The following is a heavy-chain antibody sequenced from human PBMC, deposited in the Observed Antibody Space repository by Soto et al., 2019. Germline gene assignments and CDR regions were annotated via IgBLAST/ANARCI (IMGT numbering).Heavy chain of an antibody. Sequence: EVQLVESGGGLVQPGESLRLSCAASGFTFSSYWMHWVRHAPGKGLVWVSRINSDGSSTSYAGSVKGRFTISRDNAKNTLYLQMNSLRAEDTALYYCVRTSLVVAAATREDYWGQGTLVTVSS. D-gene: IGHD2-15*01. J-gene: IGHJ4*02. CDR2: INSDGSST. CDR3: VRTSLVVAAATREDY. CDR1: GFTFSSYW. V-gene: IGHV3-74*01.